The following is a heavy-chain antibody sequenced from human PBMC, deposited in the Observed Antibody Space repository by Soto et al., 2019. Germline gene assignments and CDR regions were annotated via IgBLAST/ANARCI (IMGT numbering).Heavy chain of an antibody. D-gene: IGHD2-15*01. CDR1: GFTFSDAW. Sequence: GESLKISCAASGFTFSDAWMSWVRQAPGKGLDWVGRIKSKSDGGTTEYAAPVRGRFTISRDDSKNTLYLQMNSLKTEDTAVYYCTTDLWRIAVVVGSTGYFNPWGQGTPVTV. CDR3: TTDLWRIAVVVGSTGYFNP. CDR2: IKSKSDGGTT. V-gene: IGHV3-15*01. J-gene: IGHJ5*02.